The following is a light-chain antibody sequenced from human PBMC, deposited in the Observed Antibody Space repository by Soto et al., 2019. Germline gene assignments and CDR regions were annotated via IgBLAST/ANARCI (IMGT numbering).Light chain of an antibody. CDR1: QSVSMN. Sequence: EIVMTQSPATLSVSPGARATLSCRASQSVSMNLAWYQQKPGQAPRLLISGASTRATGIPARFSGSGSGTEFTLTISSLQSEDFAVYYCQHYNNWPITFGQGTRLEIQ. CDR3: QHYNNWPIT. J-gene: IGKJ5*01. CDR2: GAS. V-gene: IGKV3-15*01.